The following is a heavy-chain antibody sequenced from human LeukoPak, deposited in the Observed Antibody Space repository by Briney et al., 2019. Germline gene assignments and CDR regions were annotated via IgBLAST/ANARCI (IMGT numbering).Heavy chain of an antibody. V-gene: IGHV3-30*04. J-gene: IGHJ4*02. D-gene: IGHD4-17*01. CDR2: ISYDGSNK. Sequence: PGRSLRLSCAASGSTFSSYAMHWVRQAPGKGLEWVAVISYDGSNKYYADSVKGRFTIPRDNSKNTLYLQMNSLRAEDTAVYYCARKAYYGDYFDYWGQGTLVTVSS. CDR1: GSTFSSYA. CDR3: ARKAYYGDYFDY.